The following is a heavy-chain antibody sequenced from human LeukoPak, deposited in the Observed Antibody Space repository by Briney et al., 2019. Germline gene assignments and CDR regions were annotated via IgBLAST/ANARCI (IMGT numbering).Heavy chain of an antibody. CDR2: INHSGST. V-gene: IGHV4-34*01. CDR1: GGSFSGYY. CDR3: ARRRGYSYGINYYYYMDV. J-gene: IGHJ6*03. D-gene: IGHD5-18*01. Sequence: SETLSLTCAVYGGSFSGYYWSWIRQPPGKGLEWIGEINHSGSTNYNPSLKSRVTISVDTSKNQFSLKLSSVTAADTAVYYCARRRGYSYGINYYYYMDVWGKGTTVTISS.